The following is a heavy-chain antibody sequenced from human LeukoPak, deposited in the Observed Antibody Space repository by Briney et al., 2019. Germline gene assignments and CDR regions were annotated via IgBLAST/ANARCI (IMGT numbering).Heavy chain of an antibody. CDR1: GASITSANHY. CDR2: IYTSGRT. V-gene: IGHV4-61*02. J-gene: IGHJ4*02. CDR3: ARDYFDSSLYLGF. Sequence: SETLSLTCTVSGASITSANHYWNWIRQPAGTGLEWIGRIYTSGRTWYNPSLKSRVTISIDTSKNQFSLKLTSVTAADTAVYYCARDYFDSSLYLGFWGQGTLVTVSS. D-gene: IGHD3-22*01.